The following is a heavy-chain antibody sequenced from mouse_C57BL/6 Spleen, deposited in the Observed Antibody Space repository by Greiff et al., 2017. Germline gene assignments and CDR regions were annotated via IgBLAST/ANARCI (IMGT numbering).Heavy chain of an antibody. CDR3: ASSYYSTRGAMDY. CDR2: IWSDGST. CDR1: GFSLTSYG. J-gene: IGHJ4*01. D-gene: IGHD2-5*01. Sequence: VTLMASGPGLVAPSQSLSITCTVSGFSLTSYGVHWVRQPPGKGLEWLVVIWSDGSTTYNSALKSRLSISKDNSKSQVFLKMNSLQTDDTAMYYCASSYYSTRGAMDYWGQGTSVTVSS. V-gene: IGHV2-6*03.